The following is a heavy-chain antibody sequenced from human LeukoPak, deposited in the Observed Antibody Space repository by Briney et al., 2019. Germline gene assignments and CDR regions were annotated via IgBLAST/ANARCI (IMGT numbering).Heavy chain of an antibody. CDR3: ARGGGYDYTFDY. Sequence: GGSLRLSCAASGFTFSRYAMHWVRQAPGKGLEWVAVISYDGSNKYYADSVKGRFTISRDNSKHTLYLQMNSLRAEDTAVYYCARGGGYDYTFDYWGQGTLVTVSS. J-gene: IGHJ4*02. V-gene: IGHV3-30*04. CDR2: ISYDGSNK. D-gene: IGHD5-12*01. CDR1: GFTFSRYA.